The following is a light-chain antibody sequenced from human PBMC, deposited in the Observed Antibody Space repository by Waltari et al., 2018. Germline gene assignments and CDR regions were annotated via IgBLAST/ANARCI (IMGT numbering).Light chain of an antibody. V-gene: IGKV1-39*01. CDR3: QQSYNTPLT. CDR1: QSITNF. CDR2: AAS. J-gene: IGKJ4*01. Sequence: DIQMTQSPSSLSASVGDRVTITCRASQSITNFLNWYQQRPGKAPKLLIYAASILQSAVPSKVSGSGSGTDFTLTISSLQPEDFATYYCQQSYNTPLTFGGGTKVEIK.